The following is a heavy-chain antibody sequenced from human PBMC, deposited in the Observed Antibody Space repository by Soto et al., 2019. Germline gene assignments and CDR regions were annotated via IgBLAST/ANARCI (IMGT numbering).Heavy chain of an antibody. CDR3: ARDRGVAVDGTWYFDL. D-gene: IGHD6-19*01. J-gene: IGHJ2*01. Sequence: QVQLVQPGAEVKKPGSSVKVSCKASGGTFSSYAISWVRQAPGQGLEWMGGIIPIFGTPNYAQKFQGRVTITADESTSTAYMELSSLRSEDTAVYYCARDRGVAVDGTWYFDLWGRGTLVTVSS. V-gene: IGHV1-69*01. CDR2: IIPIFGTP. CDR1: GGTFSSYA.